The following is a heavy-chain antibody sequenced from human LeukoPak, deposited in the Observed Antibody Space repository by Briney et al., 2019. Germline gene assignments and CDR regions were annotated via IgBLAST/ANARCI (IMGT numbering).Heavy chain of an antibody. D-gene: IGHD6-6*01. J-gene: IGHJ4*02. V-gene: IGHV1-69*13. Sequence: GASVKVSCKASGYTFTGYYMHWVRQAPGQGLEWMGGIIPIFGTANYAQKFQGRVTITADESTSTAYMELSSLRSEDTAVYYCARDIAARLLFYWGQGTLVTVSS. CDR2: IIPIFGTA. CDR1: GYTFTGYY. CDR3: ARDIAARLLFY.